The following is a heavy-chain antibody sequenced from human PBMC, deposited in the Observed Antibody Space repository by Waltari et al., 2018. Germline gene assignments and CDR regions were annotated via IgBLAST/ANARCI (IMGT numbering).Heavy chain of an antibody. D-gene: IGHD2-2*02. V-gene: IGHV3-30*02. CDR2: IWFDGSDK. Sequence: QVNLVESGGGVVQPGGSLRLSCATSGFTFGNFGMHWVRQAPGKGLEWVALIWFDGSDKFYADSVRGRFTISRDNSARTLYLDMDSLRLDDTAMYYCAKDAFGNTYLDFWGQGTLVTVPS. J-gene: IGHJ4*02. CDR1: GFTFGNFG. CDR3: AKDAFGNTYLDF.